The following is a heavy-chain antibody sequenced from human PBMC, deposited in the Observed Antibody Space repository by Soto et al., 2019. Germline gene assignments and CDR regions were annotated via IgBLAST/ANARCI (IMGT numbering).Heavy chain of an antibody. V-gene: IGHV4-39*01. D-gene: IGHD6-6*01. CDR3: ARRGFGQLVLGVVSWFDP. CDR2: IYYSGST. J-gene: IGHJ5*02. CDR1: GGSISSSSYY. Sequence: QLQLQESGPGLVKPSETLSLTCTVSGGSISSSSYYWGWIRQPPGKGLEWIGSIYYSGSTYYNPSLKSRVTISVDTSKNQFSLKLSSVTAADTAVYYCARRGFGQLVLGVVSWFDPWGQGTLVTVSS.